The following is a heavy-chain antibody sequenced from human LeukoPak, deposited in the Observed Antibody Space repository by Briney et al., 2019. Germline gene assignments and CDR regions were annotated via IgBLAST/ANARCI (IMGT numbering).Heavy chain of an antibody. D-gene: IGHD2-2*02. J-gene: IGHJ4*02. CDR3: AKGYCSSTSCYTDY. CDR1: GFTFDDYA. CDR2: ISWNSGSI. V-gene: IGHV3-9*03. Sequence: GRPLRLSCAASGFTFDDYAMHWVRQAPGKGLEWVSGISWNSGSIGYADSVKGRFTISRDNAKNSLYLQMNSLRAEDMALYYCAKGYCSSTSCYTDYWGQGTLVTVSS.